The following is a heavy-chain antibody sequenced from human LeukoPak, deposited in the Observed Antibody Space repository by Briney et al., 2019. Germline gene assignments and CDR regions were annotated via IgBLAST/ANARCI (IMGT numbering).Heavy chain of an antibody. D-gene: IGHD2-15*01. CDR2: INPHNGDT. J-gene: IGHJ4*02. V-gene: IGHV1-2*02. CDR1: GYTFIVYY. CDR3: ATVRDIVVGGGPYCFDL. Sequence: ASVKVSCKASGYTFIVYYLHWVRQAPGQGLEWMGWINPHNGDTNYAQKFQGRVTMTRDTSITTAYMELSRLKSDDTAVYYCATVRDIVVGGGPYCFDLWGPGTLVTVSS.